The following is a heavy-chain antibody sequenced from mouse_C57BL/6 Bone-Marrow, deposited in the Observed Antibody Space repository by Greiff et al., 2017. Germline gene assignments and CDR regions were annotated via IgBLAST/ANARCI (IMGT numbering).Heavy chain of an antibody. CDR2: IYPGSGST. CDR1: GYTFTSYW. CDR3: ARYPFAD. V-gene: IGHV1-55*01. Sequence: VQLQQSGAELVKPGASVKMSCKASGYTFTSYWITWVKQRPGQGLEWIGDIYPGSGSTNYNEKFKSKATLTVDTSSSTAYMQLSSLASEDSAVYYCARYPFADWGQGTLVTVAA. J-gene: IGHJ3*01.